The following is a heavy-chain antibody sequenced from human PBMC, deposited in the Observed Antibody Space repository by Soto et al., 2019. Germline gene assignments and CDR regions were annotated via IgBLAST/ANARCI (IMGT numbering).Heavy chain of an antibody. CDR1: GYTFTSYG. Sequence: GASVKVSCKASGYTFTSYGISWVRQAPGQGLEWMGWISAYNGNTNYAQKLQGRVTMTTDTSTSTAYMELRSLRSDDTAVYYCARAILEYSSSSGGHDAFDIWGQGTTVTVSS. V-gene: IGHV1-18*04. J-gene: IGHJ3*02. D-gene: IGHD6-6*01. CDR2: ISAYNGNT. CDR3: ARAILEYSSSSGGHDAFDI.